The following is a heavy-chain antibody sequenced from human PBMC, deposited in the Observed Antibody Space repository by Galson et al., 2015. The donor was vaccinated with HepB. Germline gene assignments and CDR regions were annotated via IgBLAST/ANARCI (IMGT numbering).Heavy chain of an antibody. CDR2: IVVGSGNT. Sequence: SVKVSCKASGFTFTSSAMQWVRQARGQRLEWIGWIVVGSGNTNYAQKFQERVTITRDMSTSTAYMELSSLRSEDTAVYYCAAAPNYYDSSGYLDGMDVWGQGTTVTVSS. CDR1: GFTFTSSA. D-gene: IGHD3-22*01. J-gene: IGHJ6*02. V-gene: IGHV1-58*02. CDR3: AAAPNYYDSSGYLDGMDV.